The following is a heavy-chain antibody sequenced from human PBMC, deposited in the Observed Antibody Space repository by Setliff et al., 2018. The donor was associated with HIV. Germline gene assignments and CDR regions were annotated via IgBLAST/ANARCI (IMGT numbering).Heavy chain of an antibody. Sequence: ETLSLTCTVSGPSINIHYWSWIRQSPGKGFEWIAYISSTGSTNYKPSLQSRVTISMVASRNQFSLKVTSVTAADTAVYYCAKGAGFYGDYTFDHWGQGRQVTVSS. V-gene: IGHV4-59*11. J-gene: IGHJ4*02. CDR1: GPSINIHY. CDR2: ISSTGST. CDR3: AKGAGFYGDYTFDH. D-gene: IGHD4-17*01.